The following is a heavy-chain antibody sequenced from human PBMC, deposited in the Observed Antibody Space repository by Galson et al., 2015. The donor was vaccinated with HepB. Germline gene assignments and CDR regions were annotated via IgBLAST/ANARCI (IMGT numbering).Heavy chain of an antibody. J-gene: IGHJ4*02. CDR1: GFTFGAYE. CDR3: ATTPRPATAY. D-gene: IGHD6-13*01. V-gene: IGHV3-7*01. Sequence: SLRLSCAASGFTFGAYEMNWVRQAPGKGLEWVATINQDGSEKYYVDSVKGRFTISRDNGKNSVYLQMNSLRAEDMAVYYCATTPRPATAYWGQGTLVTVSS. CDR2: INQDGSEK.